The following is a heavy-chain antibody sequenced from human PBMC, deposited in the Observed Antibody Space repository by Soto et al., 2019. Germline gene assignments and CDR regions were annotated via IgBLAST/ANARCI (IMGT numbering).Heavy chain of an antibody. J-gene: IGHJ4*02. CDR1: GFTFSRFW. D-gene: IGHD4-4*01. V-gene: IGHV3-7*03. Sequence: GGSLRLSCAASGFTFSRFWMSWVRQAPGKGLEWVANIKEDGSEKYYVDSVKGRFTISRDNAKNSLFLQMNSLRAEDTAVYFCTCHPTRGDYNKYVRNDWGQGTQVPVSS. CDR2: IKEDGSEK. CDR3: TCHPTRGDYNKYVRND.